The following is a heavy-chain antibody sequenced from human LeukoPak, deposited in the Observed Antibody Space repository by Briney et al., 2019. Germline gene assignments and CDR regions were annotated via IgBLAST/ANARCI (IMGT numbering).Heavy chain of an antibody. J-gene: IGHJ4*02. CDR3: ARDLVRGVRDIDY. CDR1: GFTFSSYA. Sequence: GRSLRLSCAASGFTFSSYAMHGVRQAPGKGLEWVAVISYDGSNKYYADSVKGRFTISRDNSKNTLYLQMNSLRAEDTAVYYCARDLVRGVRDIDYWGQGTLVTVSS. V-gene: IGHV3-30*04. D-gene: IGHD3-10*01. CDR2: ISYDGSNK.